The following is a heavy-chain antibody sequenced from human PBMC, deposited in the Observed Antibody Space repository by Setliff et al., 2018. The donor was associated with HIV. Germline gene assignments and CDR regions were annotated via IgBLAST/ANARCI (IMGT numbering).Heavy chain of an antibody. Sequence: PSETLSLTCAVSGGSISSNGYYWGWIRQSPGKGLEWIGSIYHSGSTYYNPSLRSRVTISEDTSKNQFSLTLTSVTAADTAVYSCARLRVKQLVPEALDIWGQGTMVTVSS. CDR2: IYHSGST. J-gene: IGHJ3*02. CDR1: GGSISSNGYY. V-gene: IGHV4-39*01. D-gene: IGHD6-6*01. CDR3: ARLRVKQLVPEALDI.